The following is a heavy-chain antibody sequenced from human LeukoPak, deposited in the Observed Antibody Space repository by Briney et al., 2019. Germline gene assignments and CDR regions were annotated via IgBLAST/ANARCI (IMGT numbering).Heavy chain of an antibody. D-gene: IGHD1-1*01. CDR1: GYTFTSYD. V-gene: IGHV1-8*01. CDR2: MNPNSGNT. J-gene: IGHJ5*02. Sequence: ASVKVSCKASGYTFTSYDINWVRQATGQGLQWMGWMNPNSGNTGYAQTFQGRVTMTRNTSITTAYMELSSLRSEDTAVYYCARTSWNDVYNWFDPWGQGTLVTVSS. CDR3: ARTSWNDVYNWFDP.